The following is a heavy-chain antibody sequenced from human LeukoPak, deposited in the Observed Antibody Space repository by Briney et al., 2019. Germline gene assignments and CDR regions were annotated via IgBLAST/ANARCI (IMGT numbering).Heavy chain of an antibody. CDR1: GGTFSSYA. CDR3: ARDRLTYYYSSGYYYDPFDY. J-gene: IGHJ4*02. V-gene: IGHV1-69*05. D-gene: IGHD3-22*01. Sequence: SVKVSCKASGGTFSSYAISWVRQAPGQGLEWMGSIIPIFGTANYAQKFQGRVTITTDESTSTAYMELSSLRSEDTAVYYCARDRLTYYYSSGYYYDPFDYWGQGTLVTVSS. CDR2: IIPIFGTA.